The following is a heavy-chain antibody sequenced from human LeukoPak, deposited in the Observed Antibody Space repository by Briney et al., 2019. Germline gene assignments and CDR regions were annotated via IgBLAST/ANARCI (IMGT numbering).Heavy chain of an antibody. CDR2: ISGSGGST. Sequence: PGGSLRLSCAASGFTFSSYAMSSVRQAPGKGLEWVSAISGSGGSTYYADSVKGRFTISRDNSKNTLYLQMNSLRAEDTAVYYCARVTPGLGYCNSTSCYKWFDPWGQGTLVTVSS. J-gene: IGHJ5*02. V-gene: IGHV3-23*01. CDR1: GFTFSSYA. CDR3: ARVTPGLGYCNSTSCYKWFDP. D-gene: IGHD2-2*02.